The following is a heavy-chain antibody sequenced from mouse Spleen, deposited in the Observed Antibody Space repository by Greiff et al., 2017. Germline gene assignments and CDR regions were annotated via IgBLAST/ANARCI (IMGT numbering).Heavy chain of an antibody. D-gene: IGHD4-1*01. Sequence: EVQLVESGGGLVKLGGSLKLSCAASGFTFSSYAMSWVRQTPEKRLEWVATISSGGGNTYYPDSVKGRVTISRDNAKNTLYLQMSSLKSEDTAMYYCARTTGKDYWYFDVWGAGTTVTVSS. J-gene: IGHJ1*01. V-gene: IGHV5-9-3*01. CDR3: ARTTGKDYWYFDV. CDR1: GFTFSSYA. CDR2: ISSGGGNT.